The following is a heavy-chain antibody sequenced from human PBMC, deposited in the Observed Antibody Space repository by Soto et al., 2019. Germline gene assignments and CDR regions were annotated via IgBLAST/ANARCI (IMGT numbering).Heavy chain of an antibody. CDR3: ARDEGRYGDYYFDY. J-gene: IGHJ4*02. Sequence: QVQLVESGGGVVQPGRSLRLSCAASGFTFSSYAMHWVRQAPGKGLEWVAVISYDGSNKYYADSVKGRFTISRDNSKNTLYLQMNSLRAEETAVYYCARDEGRYGDYYFDYWGQGTLVTVSS. D-gene: IGHD4-17*01. CDR2: ISYDGSNK. V-gene: IGHV3-30-3*01. CDR1: GFTFSSYA.